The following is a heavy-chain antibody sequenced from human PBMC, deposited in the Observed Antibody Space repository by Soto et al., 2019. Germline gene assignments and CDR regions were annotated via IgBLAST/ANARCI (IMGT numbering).Heavy chain of an antibody. J-gene: IGHJ4*02. CDR2: IWYDGSNK. V-gene: IGHV3-33*01. CDR3: ARDRAYCGGDCYSSHRGFDY. D-gene: IGHD2-21*02. CDR1: GFTFSSYG. Sequence: GGSLRLSCAASGFTFSSYGMHWVRQAPGKGLEWVAVIWYDGSNKYYADSVKGRFTISRDNSKNTLYLQMNSLRAEDTAVYYCARDRAYCGGDCYSSHRGFDYWGQGTLVTVSS.